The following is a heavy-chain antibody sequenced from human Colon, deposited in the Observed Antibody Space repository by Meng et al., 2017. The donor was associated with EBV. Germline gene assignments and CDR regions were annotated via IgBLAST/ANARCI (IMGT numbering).Heavy chain of an antibody. CDR3: ARGGYYSFDY. CDR2: IYHSGST. D-gene: IGHD5-18*01. CDR1: GGSISSVYW. J-gene: IGHJ4*02. V-gene: IGHV4-4*02. Sequence: QAPLQESGPALVKPSETLSLTCAVSGGSISSVYWWTGVRQSPGKGLEWIGEIYHSGSTNYNPSLKSRVTISVDKSKNQFSLKLTSVTAADTAVYYCARGGYYSFDYWGQRTLVTVSS.